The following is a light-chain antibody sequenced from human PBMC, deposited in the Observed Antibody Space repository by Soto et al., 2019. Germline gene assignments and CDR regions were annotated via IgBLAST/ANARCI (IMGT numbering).Light chain of an antibody. V-gene: IGKV1-39*01. J-gene: IGKJ1*01. Sequence: DIQVTQSPSSLSASAGDSVTLSCQTSQRVDSYIHWYQHQSGKPPKLLIYAASTLQDGVPSRFSGGGSGTAFSLIITGLQPGDSATYYCQQTYTSVATFGQGTKVDIK. CDR1: QRVDSY. CDR3: QQTYTSVAT. CDR2: AAS.